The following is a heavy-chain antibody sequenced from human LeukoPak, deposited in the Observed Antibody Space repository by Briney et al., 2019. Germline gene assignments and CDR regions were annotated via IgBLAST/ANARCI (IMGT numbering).Heavy chain of an antibody. V-gene: IGHV4-34*01. J-gene: IGHJ3*02. CDR2: INHSGST. CDR3: ARDRLRLRPSGAFDI. CDR1: GGSFSGYC. D-gene: IGHD4-17*01. Sequence: PSETLSLTCAVYGGSFSGYCWSWIRQPPGNGRGWIGEINHSGSTNYNPSLKSRSTIPVDTSKNQFSLKLSSVSAADTAVYYCARDRLRLRPSGAFDIWGKGTMVTVSS.